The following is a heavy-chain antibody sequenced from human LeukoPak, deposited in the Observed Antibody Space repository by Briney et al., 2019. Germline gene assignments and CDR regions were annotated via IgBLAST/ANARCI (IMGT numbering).Heavy chain of an antibody. CDR3: AYKSPRGVFAS. D-gene: IGHD5-12*01. Sequence: SGPTLVKPTQTLTLTCTFSGFSLSTTDVAVGWIRQPSGKVLEWLALIYWDDDKRYSPSLKSRLTITKDTSKSQVVLTMTNVDPVDTATYYCAYKSPRGVFASWGQGTLVTVSS. J-gene: IGHJ4*02. V-gene: IGHV2-5*02. CDR2: IYWDDDK. CDR1: GFSLSTTDVA.